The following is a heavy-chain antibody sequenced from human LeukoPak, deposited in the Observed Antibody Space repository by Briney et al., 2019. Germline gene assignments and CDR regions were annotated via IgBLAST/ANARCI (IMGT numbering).Heavy chain of an antibody. CDR2: VNHSGST. J-gene: IGHJ5*02. D-gene: IGHD3-10*01. V-gene: IGHV4-34*01. Sequence: SETLSLTCAVYGGSFSGYYWSWIRQPPGKGLEWIGEVNHSGSTNYNPSLKSRVTISVDTSKNQFSLKLSSVTATGTAVYYCARGQSTYYYGSGSYYNVRFDPWGQRTLATVSS. CDR1: GGSFSGYY. CDR3: ARGQSTYYYGSGSYYNVRFDP.